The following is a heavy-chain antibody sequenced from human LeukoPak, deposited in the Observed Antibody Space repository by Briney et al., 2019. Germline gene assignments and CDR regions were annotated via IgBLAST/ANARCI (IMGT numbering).Heavy chain of an antibody. V-gene: IGHV3-74*01. J-gene: IGHJ6*03. CDR1: GFTFSSYA. Sequence: GSLRLSCAASGFTFSSYAMSWVRQAPGKGLVWVSRIRTDGTITTYADSVKGRFSISRDNAKNTLYLQVNSLRVEDTAVYYCAREGTGSYMDVWGKGTTVTVSS. CDR2: IRTDGTIT. CDR3: AREGTGSYMDV. D-gene: IGHD1/OR15-1a*01.